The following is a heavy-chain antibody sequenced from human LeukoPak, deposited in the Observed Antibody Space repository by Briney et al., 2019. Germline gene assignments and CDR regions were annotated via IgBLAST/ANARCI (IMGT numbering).Heavy chain of an antibody. CDR1: GGSFSGYY. V-gene: IGHV4-34*01. Sequence: SETLSLTCAVYGGSFSGYYWSWIRQPPGKGLEWIGEINHSGSTNYNPSLKSRVTISVDTSKNKFSLKLSSVTAADTAVYYCARGLIVGAPDYWGQGTLVTVSS. CDR2: INHSGST. CDR3: ARGLIVGAPDY. J-gene: IGHJ4*02. D-gene: IGHD1-26*01.